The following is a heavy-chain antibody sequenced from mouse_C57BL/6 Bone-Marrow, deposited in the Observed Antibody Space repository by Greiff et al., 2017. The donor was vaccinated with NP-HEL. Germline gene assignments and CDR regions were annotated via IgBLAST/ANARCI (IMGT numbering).Heavy chain of an antibody. CDR2: IDPSDSYT. CDR3: ARLVYDYRFAY. Sequence: QVQLQQPGAELVMPGASVKLSCKASGYTFTSYWMHWVKQRPGQGLEWIGEIDPSDSYTNYNQKFKGKSTLTVDKSSSTAYMQLSSLTSEDSAVYYCARLVYDYRFAYWGQGTLVTVSA. D-gene: IGHD2-4*01. CDR1: GYTFTSYW. V-gene: IGHV1-69*01. J-gene: IGHJ3*01.